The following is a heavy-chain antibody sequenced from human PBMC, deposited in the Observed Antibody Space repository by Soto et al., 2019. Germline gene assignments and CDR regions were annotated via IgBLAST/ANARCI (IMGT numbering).Heavy chain of an antibody. Sequence: PGQSLKISCKGSGYSFTSYWIGWVRQIPGKGLEWMGIIYPGDSDTRYSPSFQGQVTISADKSISTAYLQWSSLKASDTAMYYCARGERGYCGYAVPEYYYYYGMDVWGQGTTVTVSS. CDR2: IYPGDSDT. J-gene: IGHJ6*02. D-gene: IGHD5-12*01. CDR3: ARGERGYCGYAVPEYYYYYGMDV. V-gene: IGHV5-51*01. CDR1: GYSFTSYW.